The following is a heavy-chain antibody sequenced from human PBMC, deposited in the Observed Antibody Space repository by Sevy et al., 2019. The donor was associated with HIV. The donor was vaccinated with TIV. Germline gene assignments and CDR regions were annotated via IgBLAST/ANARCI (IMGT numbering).Heavy chain of an antibody. J-gene: IGHJ6*02. CDR1: EYNFTNYW. D-gene: IGHD6-6*01. CDR3: ARISSSPRAYYYYFGMDV. V-gene: IGHV5-51*01. CDR2: IYPGDSGT. Sequence: GESLKISCKGSEYNFTNYWIGWVRQMPGKGLEWMGIIYPGDSGTRYSPSFQDQVTISADKSISTADLQWSSLKASDTAMYYCARISSSPRAYYYYFGMDVWGQGTTVTVSS.